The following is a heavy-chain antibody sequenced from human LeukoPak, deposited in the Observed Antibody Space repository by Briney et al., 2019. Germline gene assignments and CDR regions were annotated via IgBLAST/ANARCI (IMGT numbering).Heavy chain of an antibody. CDR2: INHSGST. CDR1: GGSFSGYY. Sequence: SETLSLTCAVYGGSFSGYYWSWIRQPPGTGLEWIGEINHSGSTNYNPSLKSRVTISVDTSKNQFSLKLSSVTAADTAVYYCARGSRWLQQTLDYWGQGTLVTVSS. D-gene: IGHD5-24*01. J-gene: IGHJ4*02. V-gene: IGHV4-34*01. CDR3: ARGSRWLQQTLDY.